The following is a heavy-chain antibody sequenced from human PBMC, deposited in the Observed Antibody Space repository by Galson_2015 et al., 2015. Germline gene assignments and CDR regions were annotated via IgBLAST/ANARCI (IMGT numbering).Heavy chain of an antibody. D-gene: IGHD3-22*01. J-gene: IGHJ3*02. CDR1: GFTFSSYG. CDR3: AAERITMIARFDAFDI. V-gene: IGHV3-33*01. CDR2: IWYDGSNK. Sequence: SLRLSCAASGFTFSSYGMHWVRQAPGKGLEWVAVIWYDGSNKYYADSVKGRFTISRDNSKNTLYLQMNSLRSEDTAVYYCAAERITMIARFDAFDIWGQGTMVTVSS.